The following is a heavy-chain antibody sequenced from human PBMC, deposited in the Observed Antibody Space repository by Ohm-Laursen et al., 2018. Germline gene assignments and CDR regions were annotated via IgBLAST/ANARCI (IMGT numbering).Heavy chain of an antibody. D-gene: IGHD3-16*01. CDR2: IYTGGSA. CDR3: ARGYVGQFWGY. J-gene: IGHJ4*02. V-gene: IGHV4-4*07. CDR1: GGSVSGYY. Sequence: GTLSLTCTVSGGSVSGYYWSWIRQPAGKGLEWIGRIYTGGSANYNPSLKSRVTVSVDTSENQFSLNLNSVTAADTAVYYCARGYVGQFWGYWGQGTLVTVSS.